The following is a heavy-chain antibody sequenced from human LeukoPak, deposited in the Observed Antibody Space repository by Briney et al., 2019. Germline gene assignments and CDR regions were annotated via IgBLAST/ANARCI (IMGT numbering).Heavy chain of an antibody. J-gene: IGHJ4*02. CDR2: LNSSGGST. D-gene: IGHD1-26*01. V-gene: IGHV1-46*01. Sequence: ASVKISXKTSGYIFTDYYIHWVRQAPGQGLEWMGILNSSGGSTTYAQKFQGRITMTRDASTSTVYMELRSLRSEDTAVYYCARDRWELPYYFDYWGQGTLVTVSS. CDR3: ARDRWELPYYFDY. CDR1: GYIFTDYY.